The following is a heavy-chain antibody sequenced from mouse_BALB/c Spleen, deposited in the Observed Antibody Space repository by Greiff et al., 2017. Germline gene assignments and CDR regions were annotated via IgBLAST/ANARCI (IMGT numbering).Heavy chain of an antibody. CDR1: GYTFTSYW. Sequence: VQLQQSGAELARPGASVKLSCKASGYTFTSYWMQWVKQRPGQGLEWIGAIYPGDGDTRYTQKFKGKATLTADKSSSTAYMQLSSLASEDSAVYYCARSGDDDYWGQGTTLTVSS. CDR2: IYPGDGDT. D-gene: IGHD3-3*01. CDR3: ARSGDDDY. V-gene: IGHV1-87*01. J-gene: IGHJ2*01.